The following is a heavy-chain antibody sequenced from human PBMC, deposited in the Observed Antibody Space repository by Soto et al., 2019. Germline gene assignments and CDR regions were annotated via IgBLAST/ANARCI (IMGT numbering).Heavy chain of an antibody. CDR1: GFSLSTSGVG. CDR2: IYWDDDK. V-gene: IGHV2-5*02. D-gene: IGHD2-21*02. Sequence: QITLKESGPTLVKPTQTLTLTCTFSGFSLSTSGVGVGWIRQPPGKALEWLALIYWDDDKRCSPDLRSRLTISKDTTKNPAVLTPTNMDPEHTATYYCIQTRCGGDCLQSYASHYYYGMHVWGQGSTVTVSS. CDR3: IQTRCGGDCLQSYASHYYYGMHV. J-gene: IGHJ6*02.